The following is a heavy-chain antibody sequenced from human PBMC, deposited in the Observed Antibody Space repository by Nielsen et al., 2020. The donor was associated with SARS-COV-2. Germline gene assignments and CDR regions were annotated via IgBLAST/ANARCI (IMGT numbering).Heavy chain of an antibody. CDR2: IYYSGST. CDR3: ARDSRLQYYRSYYYGSGSYSDAFDI. J-gene: IGHJ3*02. V-gene: IGHV4-61*01. Sequence: SETLSLTCTVSGGSVSSGSYYWSWIRQPPGKGLEWIGYIYYSGSTNYNPSLKSRVTISVDTSKNQFSLKLSSVTAADTAVYYCARDSRLQYYRSYYYGSGSYSDAFDIRGQGTMVTVSS. D-gene: IGHD3-10*01. CDR1: GGSVSSGSYY.